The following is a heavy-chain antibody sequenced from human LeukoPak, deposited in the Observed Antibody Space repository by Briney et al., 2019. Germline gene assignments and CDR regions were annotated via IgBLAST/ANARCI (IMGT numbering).Heavy chain of an antibody. J-gene: IGHJ4*02. D-gene: IGHD3-3*01. CDR3: AKDSTVLGVVNPYFFDF. V-gene: IGHV3-23*01. CDR2: ISFSGSSS. CDR1: GFTFNKYA. Sequence: GGSLRLSCEASGFTFNKYAMNWVRQLPEKGREWVSGISFSGSSSYYADSVRGRFAISRDNSQNRLYLQMNGLRADDTAVYFCAKDSTVLGVVNPYFFDFWGQGALVTVSS.